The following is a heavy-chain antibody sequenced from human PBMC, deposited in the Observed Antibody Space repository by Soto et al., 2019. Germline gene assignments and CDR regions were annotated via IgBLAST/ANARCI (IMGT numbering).Heavy chain of an antibody. CDR2: IYYSGST. Sequence: SETLSLACAVSGGSISSYYWSWIRQPPGKGLEWIGYIYYSGSTNYNPSLKSRVTISVDTSKNQFSLKLNSVTAADTAVYYCARGLFRHTWTPFYWGQGTLVTVSS. CDR3: ARGLFRHTWTPFY. CDR1: GGSISSYY. J-gene: IGHJ4*02. D-gene: IGHD1-1*01. V-gene: IGHV4-59*01.